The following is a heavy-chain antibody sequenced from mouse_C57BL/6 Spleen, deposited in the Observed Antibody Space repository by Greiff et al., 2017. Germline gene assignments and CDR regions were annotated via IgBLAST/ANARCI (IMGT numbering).Heavy chain of an antibody. CDR1: GFTFSSYA. Sequence: VQLKESGEGLVKPGGSLKLSCAASGFTFSSYAMSWVRQTPEKRLEWVAYISSGGDYIYYADTVKGRFTISRDNARNTLYLQMSSLKSEDTAMYYCTRIYYGNHYAMDYWGQGTSVTVSS. J-gene: IGHJ4*01. V-gene: IGHV5-9-1*02. CDR2: ISSGGDYI. CDR3: TRIYYGNHYAMDY. D-gene: IGHD2-1*01.